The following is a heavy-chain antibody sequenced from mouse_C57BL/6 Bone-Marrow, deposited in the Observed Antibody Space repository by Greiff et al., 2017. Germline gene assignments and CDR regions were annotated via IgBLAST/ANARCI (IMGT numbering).Heavy chain of an antibody. V-gene: IGHV1-64*01. CDR1: GYTFTSYW. Sequence: QVQLQQPGAELVKPGASVKLSCKASGYTFTSYWMHWVKQRPGQGLEWIGLIHPNSGSTNYNEKFKSKATLTVDTSSSTAYMQLSSLTSGDSEVYYCARSERRIEPFAYWGQGTLVTVSA. CDR3: ARSERRIEPFAY. CDR2: IHPNSGST. J-gene: IGHJ3*01.